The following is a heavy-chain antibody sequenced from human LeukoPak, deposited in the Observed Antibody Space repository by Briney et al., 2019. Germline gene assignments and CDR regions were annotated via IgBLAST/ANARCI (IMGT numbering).Heavy chain of an antibody. J-gene: IGHJ4*02. Sequence: GGSLRLSCAASAFTFSDYSMNWVRQAPGKGLEWISYISGRSSTIYYADSVRGRFTISRDNAKNSMYLQMNSLRAEDTAVYYCARDRLTSGSYFFDYWGQGTLVTVST. D-gene: IGHD1-26*01. V-gene: IGHV3-48*01. CDR1: AFTFSDYS. CDR2: ISGRSSTI. CDR3: ARDRLTSGSYFFDY.